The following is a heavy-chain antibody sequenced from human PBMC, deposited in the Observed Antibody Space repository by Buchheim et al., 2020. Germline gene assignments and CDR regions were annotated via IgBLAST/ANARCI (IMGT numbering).Heavy chain of an antibody. V-gene: IGHV3-30*18. CDR2: ISYDGSNK. Sequence: QMHLVESGGGVVQPGRSLRLSCAASGFTFSSYGMHWVRQAPGKGLEWVAVISYDGSNKYYADSVKGRFTISRDNSKNTLYLQMNSLRAEDTAVYYCAKEITIFGAVPLTADYWGQGTL. CDR1: GFTFSSYG. CDR3: AKEITIFGAVPLTADY. J-gene: IGHJ4*02. D-gene: IGHD3-3*01.